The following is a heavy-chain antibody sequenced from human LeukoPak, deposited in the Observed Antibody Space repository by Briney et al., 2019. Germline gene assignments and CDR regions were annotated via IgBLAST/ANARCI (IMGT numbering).Heavy chain of an antibody. Sequence: SETLSLTCTVSVGSFTGYYWGWIRQPPGKGLEWIGGIYYRGNTFYNPSLRNRVSISIDTSKGRFSLNLNSVTAEDTAVYFCTSDREHGTQDSWGQGTLVTVS. CDR3: TSDREHGTQDS. CDR2: IYYRGNT. V-gene: IGHV4-39*07. CDR1: VGSFTGYY. J-gene: IGHJ4*02. D-gene: IGHD1-26*01.